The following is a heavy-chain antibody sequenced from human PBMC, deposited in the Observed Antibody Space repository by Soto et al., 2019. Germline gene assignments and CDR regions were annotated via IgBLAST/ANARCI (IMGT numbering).Heavy chain of an antibody. CDR1: GGSISSHY. J-gene: IGHJ4*02. CDR2: IYYSGST. CDR3: ARGEQWLTPFDY. D-gene: IGHD6-19*01. Sequence: SETLSLTCTVSGGSISSHYWSWIRQPPGKGLEWIGYIYYSGSTNYNPSLKSRVTISVDTSKNQFSLKLSSVTAADTAVYYCARGEQWLTPFDYWGQGTLVTVSS. V-gene: IGHV4-59*11.